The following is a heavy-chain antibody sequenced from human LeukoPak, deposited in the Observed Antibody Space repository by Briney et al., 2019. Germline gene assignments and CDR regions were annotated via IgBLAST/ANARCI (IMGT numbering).Heavy chain of an antibody. V-gene: IGHV3-21*01. CDR1: GFTFSSYS. CDR2: ISSSSSYI. Sequence: GGSLRLSCAPSGFTFSSYSMNWVRQAPGKGLEWVSSISSSSSYIYYADSVKGRFTISRDNAKNSLYLQMNSLRAEDTAVYYCARDSSVKGQRQDFDYWGQGTLVTVSS. D-gene: IGHD6-25*01. J-gene: IGHJ4*02. CDR3: ARDSSVKGQRQDFDY.